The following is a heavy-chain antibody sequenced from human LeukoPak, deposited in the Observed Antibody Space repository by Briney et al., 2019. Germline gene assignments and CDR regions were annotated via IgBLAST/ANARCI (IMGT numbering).Heavy chain of an antibody. V-gene: IGHV3-33*01. CDR3: ARDPPHCSGGSCYGRNFDY. CDR2: IWYDGSNK. CDR1: GFTFSSYG. D-gene: IGHD2-15*01. J-gene: IGHJ4*02. Sequence: GGSLRLSCAASGFTFSSYGMHWVRQALGKGLEWVAVIWYDGSNKYYADSVKGRFTISRDNSKNTLYLQMNSLRAEDTAVYYCARDPPHCSGGSCYGRNFDYWGQGTLVTVSS.